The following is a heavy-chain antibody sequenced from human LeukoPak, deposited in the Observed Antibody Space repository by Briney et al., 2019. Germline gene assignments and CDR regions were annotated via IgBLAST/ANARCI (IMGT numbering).Heavy chain of an antibody. CDR3: AILGYYYGSGTNPAIGY. J-gene: IGHJ4*02. D-gene: IGHD3-10*01. CDR1: GGTFSSYA. V-gene: IGHV1-69*13. CDR2: IIPIFGTA. Sequence: SVKVSCKASGGTFSSYAISWVRQAPGQGLEWMGGIIPIFGTANYAQKFQGRVTITADESTSTAYMELSSLRSEDTAVYYCAILGYYYGSGTNPAIGYWGQGTLVTVSS.